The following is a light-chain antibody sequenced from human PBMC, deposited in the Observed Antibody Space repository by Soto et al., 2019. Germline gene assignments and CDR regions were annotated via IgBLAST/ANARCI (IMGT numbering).Light chain of an antibody. V-gene: IGLV3-21*02. CDR3: QVWDSTRDHVI. CDR1: NIGSKN. J-gene: IGLJ2*01. Sequence: LTQPPSVSVAPGQTARITCEGNNIGSKNVHWYQQKPGQAPALVVYDDRGRPSGVPERLSGSNSGNTATLTISRVEAGDEADYYCQVWDSTRDHVIFGGGTKLTVL. CDR2: DDR.